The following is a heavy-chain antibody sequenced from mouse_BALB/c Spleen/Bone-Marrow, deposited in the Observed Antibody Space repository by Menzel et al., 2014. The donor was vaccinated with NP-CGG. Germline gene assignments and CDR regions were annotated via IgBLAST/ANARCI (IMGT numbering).Heavy chain of an antibody. D-gene: IGHD4-1*01. V-gene: IGHV5-9*02. CDR3: ARPLTGAYFDY. Sequence: EVKLMESGGGLVKPGGSLKLSCAASGFAFSSYDMSWVRQTPEKRLEWVATISSGGSYTSYPDSVKGRFTISRDNARNTLYLQMSSLRSEDTALYYCARPLTGAYFDYWGQGTTLTVSS. CDR2: ISSGGSYT. CDR1: GFAFSSYD. J-gene: IGHJ2*01.